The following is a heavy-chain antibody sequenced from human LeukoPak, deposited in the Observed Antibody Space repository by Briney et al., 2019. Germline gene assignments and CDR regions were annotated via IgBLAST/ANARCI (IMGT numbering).Heavy chain of an antibody. CDR3: ASGIAVAGTFRTDY. CDR1: GYSFTSYG. Sequence: GASVKVSCKASGYSFTSYGFSWVRQAAGQGLEWMGWISAYNGNTNYAQKLQGRVTMTTDTSTSTAYMELRSLRSDDTAVYYCASGIAVAGTFRTDYWGQGTLVTVSS. CDR2: ISAYNGNT. J-gene: IGHJ4*02. D-gene: IGHD6-19*01. V-gene: IGHV1-18*01.